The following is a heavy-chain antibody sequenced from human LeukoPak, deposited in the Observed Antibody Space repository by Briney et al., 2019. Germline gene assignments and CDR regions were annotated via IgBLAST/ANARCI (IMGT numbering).Heavy chain of an antibody. CDR3: ARATASRTIDY. V-gene: IGHV7-4-1*02. D-gene: IGHD2-21*02. CDR2: INTNSGNP. J-gene: IGHJ4*02. CDR1: GYTFTIYA. Sequence: ASVKVSFKCSGYTFTIYAMNWVRQAPGQGLEWMGWINTNSGNPTYAHGFTGRFVFSLDTSVSTAYLQISRLKAEETAVYYCARATASRTIDYWGQGTLVTVS.